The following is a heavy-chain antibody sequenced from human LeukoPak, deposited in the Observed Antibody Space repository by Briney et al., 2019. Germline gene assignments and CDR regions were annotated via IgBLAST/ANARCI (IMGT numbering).Heavy chain of an antibody. CDR2: IYHSGDT. Sequence: SETLSLTCSVSGYSVSSGYYWGWIRQPPGKGLEWIASIYHSGDTYYNPSLRSRVTISLDTSKNQLSLKLSSVTAADTAVYYCARSKAHLSTSWYGNWFDPWGQGTLVTVSS. J-gene: IGHJ5*02. V-gene: IGHV4-38-2*01. CDR3: ARSKAHLSTSWYGNWFDP. D-gene: IGHD2-2*01. CDR1: GYSVSSGYY.